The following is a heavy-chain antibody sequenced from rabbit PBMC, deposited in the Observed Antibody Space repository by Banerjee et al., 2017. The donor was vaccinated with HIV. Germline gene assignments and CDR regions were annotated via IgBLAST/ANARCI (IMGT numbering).Heavy chain of an antibody. D-gene: IGHD6-1*01. V-gene: IGHV1S45*01. CDR3: ARDYINGYTDYVFNL. CDR1: GIDFSSYYY. Sequence: QEQLKESGGGLVKPGGTLTLTCKASGIDFSSYYYMCWVRQAPGKGLELIACIYTGSGSTYYASWAKGRFTISKTSSTTVTLQMTSLTAADTATYFCARDYINGYTDYVFNLWGQGTLVTVS. CDR2: IYTGSGST. J-gene: IGHJ4*01.